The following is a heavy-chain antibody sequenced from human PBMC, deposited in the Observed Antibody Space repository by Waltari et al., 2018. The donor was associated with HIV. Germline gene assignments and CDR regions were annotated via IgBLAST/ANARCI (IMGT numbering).Heavy chain of an antibody. J-gene: IGHJ4*02. CDR3: AKDPYYYDSSGYADYFDY. CDR2: ISYYGSNK. V-gene: IGHV3-30*18. CDR1: GFTFSSYG. D-gene: IGHD3-22*01. Sequence: QVQLVESGGGVVQPGRSLRLSCAASGFTFSSYGMHWVRQAPGKGLEWVAVISYYGSNKYYADSVKGRFTISRDNSKNTLYLQMNSLRAEDTAVYYCAKDPYYYDSSGYADYFDYWGQGTLVTVSS.